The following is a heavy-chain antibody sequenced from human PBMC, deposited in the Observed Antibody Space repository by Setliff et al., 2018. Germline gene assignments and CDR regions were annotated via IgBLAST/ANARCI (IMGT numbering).Heavy chain of an antibody. CDR3: ARGPRHNFWSGYYLVAVNY. CDR2: INPNSGNT. D-gene: IGHD3-3*01. Sequence: ASVKVSCKASGYTLTNYDINWVRQATGQGLEWMGWINPNSGNTGYAQNFQGRVTMTRNTSISTAYMELSSLGFEDTAVYYCARGPRHNFWSGYYLVAVNYWGQGTLVTVSS. J-gene: IGHJ4*02. V-gene: IGHV1-8*02. CDR1: GYTLTNYD.